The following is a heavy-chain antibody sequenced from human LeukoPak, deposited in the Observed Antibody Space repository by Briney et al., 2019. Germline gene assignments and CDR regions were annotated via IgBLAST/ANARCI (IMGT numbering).Heavy chain of an antibody. V-gene: IGHV5-51*01. CDR2: IDPGDSDT. D-gene: IGHD6-6*01. Sequence: GESLKISCKGSGYSFTSYWIGWVRQMPGKGLEWMGIIDPGDSDTRYSPSFQGQVTISADKSISTAYLQWSSLKASDTAMYYCARRSIAARPGYNWFDPWGQGTLVTVSS. CDR1: GYSFTSYW. CDR3: ARRSIAARPGYNWFDP. J-gene: IGHJ5*02.